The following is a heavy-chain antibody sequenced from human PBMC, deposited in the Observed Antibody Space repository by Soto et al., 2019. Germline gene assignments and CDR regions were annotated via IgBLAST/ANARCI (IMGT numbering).Heavy chain of an antibody. Sequence: QLQLQESGSGLVKPSQTLSLTCAVSGGSISSGGYSWSWIRQPPGKGLEWIGYIYHSGSTYYNPCLKSRVPIAVHRPKNQFSLKLSSVTAADPAVYYCARVPGPWGQGTLVTVSS. CDR2: IYHSGST. V-gene: IGHV4-30-2*01. J-gene: IGHJ5*02. CDR1: GGSISSGGYS. CDR3: ARVPGP.